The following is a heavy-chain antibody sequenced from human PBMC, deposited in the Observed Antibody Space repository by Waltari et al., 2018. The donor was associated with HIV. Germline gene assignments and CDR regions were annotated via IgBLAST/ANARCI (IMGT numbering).Heavy chain of an antibody. Sequence: QVQLQESGPGRVKPSETLSLTCTVSGGSIPSDYWPWIRQPPRTGLEWIGYVSYSGNTNYNPSLKSRVTISVDTSKDQFSLKLSSVTAADTAVYYCATKLSGKGWFDPWGQGTLVTVSS. V-gene: IGHV4-59*01. CDR1: GGSIPSDY. CDR2: VSYSGNT. CDR3: ATKLSGKGWFDP. D-gene: IGHD3-10*01. J-gene: IGHJ5*02.